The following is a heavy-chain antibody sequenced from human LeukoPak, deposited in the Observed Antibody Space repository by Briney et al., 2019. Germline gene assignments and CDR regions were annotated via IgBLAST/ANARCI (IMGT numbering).Heavy chain of an antibody. Sequence: GGSLRLSXAASGFTFSSYAMHWVRQAPGKGLEYVSAISSNGGGTYYADSVKGRFTISRDNSKNTLYLQMGSLRAEDMAVYYCARMSPYCSDGVCSWVDYWGQGTLVTVSS. D-gene: IGHD2-8*01. V-gene: IGHV3-64*02. CDR1: GFTFSSYA. J-gene: IGHJ4*02. CDR3: ARMSPYCSDGVCSWVDY. CDR2: ISSNGGGT.